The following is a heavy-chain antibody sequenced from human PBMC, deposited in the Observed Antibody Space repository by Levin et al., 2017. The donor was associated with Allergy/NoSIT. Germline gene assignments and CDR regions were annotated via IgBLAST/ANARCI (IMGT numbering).Heavy chain of an antibody. Sequence: SETLSLTCAVSGGSISSGGYSWSWIRQPPGKGLEWIGYIYHSGSTYYNPSLKSRVTISVDRSKNQFSLKLSSVTAADTAVYYCARGGMVRGGRYLFDYWGQGTLVTVSS. CDR3: ARGGMVRGGRYLFDY. CDR2: IYHSGST. J-gene: IGHJ4*02. D-gene: IGHD3-10*01. V-gene: IGHV4-30-2*01. CDR1: GGSISSGGYS.